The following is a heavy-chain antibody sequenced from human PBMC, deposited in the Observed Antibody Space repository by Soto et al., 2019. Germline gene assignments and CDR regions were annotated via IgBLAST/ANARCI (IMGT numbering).Heavy chain of an antibody. CDR2: VSGDASNT. Sequence: QVQLVESGGGLVEPGGSLRLSCAASGFIFTNYGLSWVRQAPGKGLDWVATVSGDASNTHYADSVKGRFTISRDNSKNTLYLQMNSLRAEDTAVYYCARIRYFDWLLSIPPYAFDIWGQGTMVTVSS. CDR3: ARIRYFDWLLSIPPYAFDI. J-gene: IGHJ3*02. CDR1: GFIFTNYG. V-gene: IGHV3-33*08. D-gene: IGHD3-9*01.